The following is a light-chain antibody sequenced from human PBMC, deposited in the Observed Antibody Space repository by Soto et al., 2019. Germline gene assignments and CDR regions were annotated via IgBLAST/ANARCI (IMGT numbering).Light chain of an antibody. CDR1: QTISRNY. V-gene: IGKV3-20*01. CDR3: QQYGSSPRT. Sequence: ELVLTQSPGTLALSPGERATVSCRASQTISRNYLVWYQKKPGQAPRLLTYGASYRATGIPDRFSGSGAGTDFTLTISRLEPEDFAVYYCQQYGSSPRTFGQGTKVDIK. J-gene: IGKJ1*01. CDR2: GAS.